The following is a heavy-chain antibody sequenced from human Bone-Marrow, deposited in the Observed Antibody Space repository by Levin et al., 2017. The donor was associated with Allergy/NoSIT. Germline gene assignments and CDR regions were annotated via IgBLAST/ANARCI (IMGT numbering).Heavy chain of an antibody. J-gene: IGHJ4*02. D-gene: IGHD3-16*01. Sequence: GESLKISCAASGFTFSSFWMTWVRQAPGEGLEWVANIKQDGSETYYLDSVKGRFTISRDNAQNSVFLQVNRLRAEDTAVYYCARDRGRSATYYELWGQGTLVTVSS. V-gene: IGHV3-7*01. CDR3: ARDRGRSATYYEL. CDR1: GFTFSSFW. CDR2: IKQDGSET.